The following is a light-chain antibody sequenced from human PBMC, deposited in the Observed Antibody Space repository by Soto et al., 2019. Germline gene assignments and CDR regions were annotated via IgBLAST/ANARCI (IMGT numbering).Light chain of an antibody. CDR1: QRLASNY. CDR3: QQYADSPIT. CDR2: GVS. V-gene: IGKV3-20*01. Sequence: EIELPQSTGTLSLSPGERATLSCRASQRLASNYLAWYQQRPGQAPRLLLYGVSSRATGIPDRFSGSGSGTDFTLAISRVEPEDFAVYFCQQYADSPITFGQGTRLEIK. J-gene: IGKJ5*01.